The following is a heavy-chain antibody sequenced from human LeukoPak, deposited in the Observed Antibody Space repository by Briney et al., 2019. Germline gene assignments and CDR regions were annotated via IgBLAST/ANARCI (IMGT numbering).Heavy chain of an antibody. Sequence: GGSLRLSCAASGFTFSSYGMHWVRQAPGKELEWVSYTSSSGVTIYYADSVKSRFTISTDNAKNSSYLPMNSLRAEDTAVYYCARLRYYGMDVWGQGTTVTVSS. V-gene: IGHV3-48*04. CDR2: TSSSGVTI. J-gene: IGHJ6*02. CDR3: ARLRYYGMDV. CDR1: GFTFSSYG.